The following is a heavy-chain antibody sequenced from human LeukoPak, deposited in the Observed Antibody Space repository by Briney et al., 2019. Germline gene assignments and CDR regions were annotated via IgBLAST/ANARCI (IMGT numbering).Heavy chain of an antibody. CDR3: TTDHAHVVPAAITPAAYYYYMDV. CDR2: IKSKTDGGTT. D-gene: IGHD2-2*02. J-gene: IGHJ6*03. CDR1: GFTFSNAW. Sequence: GGSLRLSCAASGFTFSNAWMSWVRQAPGKGLEWVGRIKSKTDGGTTDYAAPVKGRFTISRDDSKNTLYLQMNSLKTEDTAVYYCTTDHAHVVPAAITPAAYYYYMDVWGKGTTVTVSS. V-gene: IGHV3-15*01.